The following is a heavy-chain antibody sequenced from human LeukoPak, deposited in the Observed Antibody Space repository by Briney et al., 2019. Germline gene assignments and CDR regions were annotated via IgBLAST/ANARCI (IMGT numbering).Heavy chain of an antibody. Sequence: GGSLGLSCAAAGFSFSDNGMHWARQAPGKRLEWLAFIRNDGSDRYYADSVKGRFTISRDNARNTLYLQMNSLTTEDTAVYYCVKDNPVYHVWGKGTTVAVSS. CDR2: IRNDGSDR. CDR3: VKDNPVYHV. V-gene: IGHV3-30*02. CDR1: GFSFSDNG. D-gene: IGHD1-14*01. J-gene: IGHJ6*04.